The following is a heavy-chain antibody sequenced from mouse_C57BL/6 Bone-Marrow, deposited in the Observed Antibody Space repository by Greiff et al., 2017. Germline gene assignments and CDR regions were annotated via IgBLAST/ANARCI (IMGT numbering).Heavy chain of an antibody. Sequence: QVQLQQPGAELVKPGASVKLSCKASGYTFTSYWMHWVKQRPGQGLEWIGMIHPNSGSTNYNEKFKSKATLTVDKSSSTAYMQLSSLTSEDSAVYYCARGSGLGRRGFAYWGQGTLVTVSA. J-gene: IGHJ3*01. CDR2: IHPNSGST. V-gene: IGHV1-64*01. CDR3: ARGSGLGRRGFAY. D-gene: IGHD4-1*01. CDR1: GYTFTSYW.